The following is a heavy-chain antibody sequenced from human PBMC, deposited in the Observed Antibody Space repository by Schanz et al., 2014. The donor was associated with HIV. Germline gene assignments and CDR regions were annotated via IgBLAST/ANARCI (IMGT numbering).Heavy chain of an antibody. CDR2: IIHIFGTT. Sequence: QVQLVQSGAEVKKPGSSVKVSCKASGGTFSIYAISWVRQAPGQGLEWMGGIIHIFGTTNYAPKFQGRLTLTRDTSTNTVYMELTSLRSDDTAVYYCARDLGGDFWSSQGGLDPWGQGTLVTVSS. CDR1: GGTFSIYA. CDR3: ARDLGGDFWSSQGGLDP. V-gene: IGHV1-69*06. D-gene: IGHD3-3*01. J-gene: IGHJ5*02.